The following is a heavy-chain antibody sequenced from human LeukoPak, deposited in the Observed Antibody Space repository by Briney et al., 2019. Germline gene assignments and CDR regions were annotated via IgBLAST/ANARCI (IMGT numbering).Heavy chain of an antibody. D-gene: IGHD5-18*01. CDR2: INSDGSST. Sequence: GGSLRLSCAASGFTFSSYWMHWVRQAPGKGLVWVSRINSDGSSTNYADSVKGRFTISRDNAKNTLYLQMNSLRAEDTAVYYCAREVREGYSYGDLDYWGQGTLVTVSS. CDR1: GFTFSSYW. CDR3: AREVREGYSYGDLDY. J-gene: IGHJ4*02. V-gene: IGHV3-74*01.